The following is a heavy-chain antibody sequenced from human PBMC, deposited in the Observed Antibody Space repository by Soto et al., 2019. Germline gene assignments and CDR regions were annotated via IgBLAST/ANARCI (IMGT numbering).Heavy chain of an antibody. CDR2: IYYSGST. Sequence: SETLSLTCTVSGCSVSSGSYYWSWIRQPPGNGLEWIGYIYYSGSTNYNPSLKSRVTISVDTSKNQFSLRLSSVTAADTAVYYCARDHGPHTFDYWGQGTLVTVSS. V-gene: IGHV4-61*01. CDR1: GCSVSSGSYY. D-gene: IGHD5-18*01. J-gene: IGHJ4*02. CDR3: ARDHGPHTFDY.